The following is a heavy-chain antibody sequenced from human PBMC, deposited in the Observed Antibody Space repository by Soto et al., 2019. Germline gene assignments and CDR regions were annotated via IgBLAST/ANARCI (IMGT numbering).Heavy chain of an antibody. V-gene: IGHV3-23*01. CDR1: GFTFNNYA. Sequence: EVQLLESGGGLVQPGGSLRLSCAASGFTFNNYAMTWVRQAPGKGLEWVSAISGGGDTTSYADSVKGRFTVSRDGSKNTLYLLMCSLRVEVTAVDYCENGRGGSGSLTPRVDFWGQGTLVTVSS. D-gene: IGHD3-10*01. CDR3: ENGRGGSGSLTPRVDF. J-gene: IGHJ4*02. CDR2: ISGGGDTT.